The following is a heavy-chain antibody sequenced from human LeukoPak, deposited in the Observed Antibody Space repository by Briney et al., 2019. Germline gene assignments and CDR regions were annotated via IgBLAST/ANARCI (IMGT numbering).Heavy chain of an antibody. D-gene: IGHD6-19*01. J-gene: IGHJ4*02. CDR3: ARHGWYSSGWYVYFDY. CDR2: INHSGST. V-gene: IGHV4-34*01. CDR1: GGSFSGYY. Sequence: SETLSLTCAVYGGSFSGYYWSWIRQPPGKGLEWIGEINHSGSTNYNPSLKSRVTISVDTSKNQFSLKLSSVTAADTAVYYCARHGWYSSGWYVYFDYWGQGTLVTVSS.